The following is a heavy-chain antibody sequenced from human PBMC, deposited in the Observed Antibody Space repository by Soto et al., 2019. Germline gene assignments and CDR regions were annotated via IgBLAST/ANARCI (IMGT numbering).Heavy chain of an antibody. V-gene: IGHV3-74*01. CDR3: ARYLGGLYGMDV. J-gene: IGHJ6*02. CDR1: GFTFSRYW. CDR2: INSDGSST. D-gene: IGHD3-10*01. Sequence: GGALRLSCAASGFTFSRYWMHWVRQAPGKGLVWVSRINSDGSSTSYADSVKGRFTISRDNAKNTLYLQMNSLRAEDTAVYYCARYLGGLYGMDVWGQGTTVTVSS.